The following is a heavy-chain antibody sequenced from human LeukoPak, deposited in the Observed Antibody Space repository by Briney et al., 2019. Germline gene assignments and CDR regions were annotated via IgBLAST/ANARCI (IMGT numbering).Heavy chain of an antibody. CDR3: ARIPLGYSGAYYFDY. J-gene: IGHJ4*02. CDR1: RGSISGSIRSYY. D-gene: IGHD5-12*01. V-gene: IGHV4-4*09. Sequence: SETLSLTCTVSRGSISGSIRSYYWSWLRQPPGKGLEWIGYISSSGSVNDNPSLRSRVTISVDTSKNQFFLNLSSVSAADTAVYYCARIPLGYSGAYYFDYWGQGTLVTVST. CDR2: ISSSGSV.